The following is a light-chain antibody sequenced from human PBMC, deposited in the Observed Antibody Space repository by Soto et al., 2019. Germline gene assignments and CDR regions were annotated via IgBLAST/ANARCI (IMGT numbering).Light chain of an antibody. V-gene: IGKV1-5*03. Sequence: DIRMTQSPSTLSASVGDRVTITCRASQSMNNWLAWYQQKPGKAPKLLIYSASSLENGVPSRFSGRGSGTEFIFTITSLQPDDFATYYCQQYSSDSTFGQGTKVEIK. J-gene: IGKJ1*01. CDR1: QSMNNW. CDR2: SAS. CDR3: QQYSSDST.